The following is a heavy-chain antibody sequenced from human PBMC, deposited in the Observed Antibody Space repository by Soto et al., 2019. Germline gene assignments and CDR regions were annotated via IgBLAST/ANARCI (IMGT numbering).Heavy chain of an antibody. CDR1: GFTFSSYA. J-gene: IGHJ4*02. CDR2: ISGSGGST. Sequence: GGSLRLSCAASGFTFSSYAMSWVRQAPGKGLEWVSAISGSGGSTYYADSVKGRFTISRDNSKNTLYLQMNSLRADDTAVYYCAPVSIAARPPFDYWGQGTLVTVSS. D-gene: IGHD6-6*01. V-gene: IGHV3-23*01. CDR3: APVSIAARPPFDY.